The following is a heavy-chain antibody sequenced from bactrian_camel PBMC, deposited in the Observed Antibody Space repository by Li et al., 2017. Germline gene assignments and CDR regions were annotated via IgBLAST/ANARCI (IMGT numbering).Heavy chain of an antibody. CDR1: GFAFSSYV. Sequence: VQLVESGGGLVQPGGSLRLSCAASGFAFSSYVMNWVRQAPGKGLEWVSVINSGGGSTYYADSVKGRFTISRDNAKNTLYLQMNSLKPEDTAMYYCAADEGRRSRWLLREYEYLYWGQVTQVTVS. J-gene: IGHJ4*01. D-gene: IGHD1*01. V-gene: IGHV3S40*01. CDR2: INSGGGST. CDR3: AADEGRRSRWLLREYEYLY.